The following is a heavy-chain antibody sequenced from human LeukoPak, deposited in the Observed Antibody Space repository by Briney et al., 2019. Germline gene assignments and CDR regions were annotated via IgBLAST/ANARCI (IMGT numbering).Heavy chain of an antibody. CDR1: GFTFSSYG. J-gene: IGHJ5*02. CDR3: AKDLRRFDP. V-gene: IGHV3-30*18. CDR2: ISYDGNNK. Sequence: PGRSLRLSCAASGFTFSSYGMHWVRQAPGKGLQWVALISYDGNNKYYADSVKGRFALSRDNSKNTMYLQMNSLRAEDTAVYYCAKDLRRFDPWGQGTLVTVSS.